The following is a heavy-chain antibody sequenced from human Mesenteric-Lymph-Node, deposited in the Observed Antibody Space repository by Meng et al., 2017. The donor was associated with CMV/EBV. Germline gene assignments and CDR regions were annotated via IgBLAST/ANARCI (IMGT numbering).Heavy chain of an antibody. CDR3: ARENQWPVDY. D-gene: IGHD1-14*01. V-gene: IGHV3-74*01. CDR2: ITNDGSGT. CDR1: GFTFSTYW. J-gene: IGHJ4*02. Sequence: LSLTCAASGFTFSTYWMHWIRQAPGKGLVWVARITNDGSGTSYADSVKGRFTVSRDNAKNTLYLQMNSLRDEDTAVYYCARENQWPVDYWGQGTLVTVSS.